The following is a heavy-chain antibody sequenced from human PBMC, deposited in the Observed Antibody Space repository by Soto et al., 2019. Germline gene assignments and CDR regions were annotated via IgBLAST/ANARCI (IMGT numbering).Heavy chain of an antibody. CDR1: GFTFSSYW. D-gene: IGHD3-3*01. CDR2: IKQDGSEK. Sequence: GGSLRLSCAASGFTFSSYWMSWVRQAPGKGLEWVANIKQDGSEKYYVDSVKGRFTISRDNAKNSLYLQMNSLRAEDTAVYYCARDHNLITIFGVVIWTGAFDIWGQGTMVTVSS. CDR3: ARDHNLITIFGVVIWTGAFDI. V-gene: IGHV3-7*01. J-gene: IGHJ3*02.